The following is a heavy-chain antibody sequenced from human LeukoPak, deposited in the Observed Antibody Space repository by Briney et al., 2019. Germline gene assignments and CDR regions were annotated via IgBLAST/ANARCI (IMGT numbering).Heavy chain of an antibody. CDR1: GFPFSSCA. CDR2: ISDSGGST. D-gene: IGHD2-15*01. CDR3: VRGYSFGPYGMDV. Sequence: PGGSLRLSCSASGFPFSSCAMHWVRQAPGKGLEYVSSISDSGGSTYYADSVKGRFTISRDNSKNTLYLQMSSPRAEDTAVYFCVRGYSFGPYGMDVWGQGTTVTVSS. J-gene: IGHJ6*02. V-gene: IGHV3-64D*09.